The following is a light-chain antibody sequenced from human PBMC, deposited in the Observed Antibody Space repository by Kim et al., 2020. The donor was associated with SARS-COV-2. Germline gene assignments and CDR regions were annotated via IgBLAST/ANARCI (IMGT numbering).Light chain of an antibody. V-gene: IGKV1-27*01. CDR3: QNYNSAPWT. J-gene: IGKJ1*01. Sequence: SVGDRVTITCRASQAISKYLAWYQQKPGKAPKLLIYAASALQSGVPSRFSGSGSGTDFTLTISSLQPEDVATYYCQNYNSAPWTFGQGTKVEIK. CDR2: AAS. CDR1: QAISKY.